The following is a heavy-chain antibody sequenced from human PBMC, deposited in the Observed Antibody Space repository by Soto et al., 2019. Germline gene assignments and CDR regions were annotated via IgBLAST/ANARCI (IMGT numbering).Heavy chain of an antibody. J-gene: IGHJ4*02. CDR1: GYTFTSYY. V-gene: IGHV1-46*01. CDR2: INPSGGST. Sequence: ASVKVSCKASGYTFTSYYMHWVRQAPGQGLEWMGIINPSGGSTSYAQKFQGRVTMTRDTSTSTVYMELSSLRSEDTAVYYCARRTLAAAGTGSVDYWGQGTLVTVSS. D-gene: IGHD6-13*01. CDR3: ARRTLAAAGTGSVDY.